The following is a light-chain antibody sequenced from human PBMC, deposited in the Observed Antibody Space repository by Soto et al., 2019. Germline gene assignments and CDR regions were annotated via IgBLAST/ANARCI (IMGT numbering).Light chain of an antibody. V-gene: IGKV3-15*01. CDR2: GAS. Sequence: EIVMTQSPATLSVSPGERATLSCRASQSVSSNLAWYQQKPGQAPRLLIYGASTRSTGIPARFSGSGSGTEVTLTISSLQSADFAVYYCQQYNNLPPWTFGQGTKVEIK. CDR3: QQYNNLPPWT. CDR1: QSVSSN. J-gene: IGKJ1*01.